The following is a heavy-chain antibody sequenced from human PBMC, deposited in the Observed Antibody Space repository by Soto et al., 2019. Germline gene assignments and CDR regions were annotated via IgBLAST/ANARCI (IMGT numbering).Heavy chain of an antibody. V-gene: IGHV4-59*01. Sequence: PSETLSLTCTVSGGSISSYYWSWIRQPPGKGLEWIGYIYYSGSTNYNPSLKSRVTISVDTSKNQFSLKLSSVTAADTAVYYCARVSRSPRTPLGYYYYYMDVWGKGTTVTVSS. CDR1: GGSISSYY. CDR3: ARVSRSPRTPLGYYYYYMDV. J-gene: IGHJ6*03. CDR2: IYYSGST. D-gene: IGHD2-2*01.